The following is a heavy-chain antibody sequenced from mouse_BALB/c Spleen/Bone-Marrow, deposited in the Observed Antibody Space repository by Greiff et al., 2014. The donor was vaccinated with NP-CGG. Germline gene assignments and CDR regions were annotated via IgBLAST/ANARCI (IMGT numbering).Heavy chain of an antibody. V-gene: IGHV1S81*02. J-gene: IGHJ3*01. D-gene: IGHD1-2*01. Sequence: VQLQQSGAELVKPGASVKLSCKASGYTFTSYWMHWVKQRPGQGLEWIGEINPSNGRTNYNEKFKSKATLTVDKSSSTAYMQLSSLTSEDSAVYYWARDATATYWFAYWGQGTLVTVSA. CDR3: ARDATATYWFAY. CDR2: INPSNGRT. CDR1: GYTFTSYW.